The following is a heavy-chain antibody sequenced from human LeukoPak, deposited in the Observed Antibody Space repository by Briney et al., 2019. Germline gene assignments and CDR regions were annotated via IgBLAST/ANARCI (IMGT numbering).Heavy chain of an antibody. D-gene: IGHD3-22*01. CDR2: INDGNGNA. Sequence: ASVKVSCKASGDTFSNYAISWVRQAPGQRLEWMGWINDGNGNAKYSQKFQGRVTITTDTSASTAYMELSSLRSEDTAVYYCARDMGYYDSSGYYDAFDIWGQGTMVTVSS. CDR1: GDTFSNYA. J-gene: IGHJ3*02. V-gene: IGHV1-3*01. CDR3: ARDMGYYDSSGYYDAFDI.